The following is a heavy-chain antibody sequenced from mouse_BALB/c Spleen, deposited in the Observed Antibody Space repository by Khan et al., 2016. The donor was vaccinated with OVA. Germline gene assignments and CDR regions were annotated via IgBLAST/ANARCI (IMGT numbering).Heavy chain of an antibody. J-gene: IGHJ4*01. V-gene: IGHV5-15*02. Sequence: EVQLKESGGGLVQPGGSRKLSCAASGFTFSDYGLAWVRQAPGKGPEWVAFISSLAYSIYYADTVTGRFTISRENAKNTLYLEMSSLRSEDTAMYYCAGSWAMDYWGQGTSVTVSS. CDR2: ISSLAYSI. CDR3: AGSWAMDY. CDR1: GFTFSDYG.